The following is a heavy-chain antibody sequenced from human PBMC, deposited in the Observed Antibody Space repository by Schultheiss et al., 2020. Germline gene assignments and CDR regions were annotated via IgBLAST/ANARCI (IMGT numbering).Heavy chain of an antibody. CDR2: ISSSSSYI. J-gene: IGHJ1*01. V-gene: IGHV3-21*01. CDR3: ASSAYCGGDCYSEYFQH. CDR1: GFTFSSYS. D-gene: IGHD2-21*02. Sequence: GGSLRLSCAASGFTFSSYSMNWVRQAPGKGLEWVSSISSSSSYIYYSDSVKGRFTISRDNAKNSLYLQMNSLRAEDTAVYYCASSAYCGGDCYSEYFQHWGQGTLVNGYS.